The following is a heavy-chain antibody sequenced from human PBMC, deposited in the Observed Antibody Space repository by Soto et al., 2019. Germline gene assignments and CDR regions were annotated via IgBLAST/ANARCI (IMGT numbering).Heavy chain of an antibody. V-gene: IGHV4-59*08. CDR3: ARRRDYFDY. CDR1: GVSITSYY. J-gene: IGHJ4*02. Sequence: QVQLQESGPGLVKPSETLSLTCTVSGVSITSYYWSWVRQPPGKGLEWIGSSYYGGNTNYNPTLESRVTISVDTSKNEFSLKLSSVTDADTAVYYCARRRDYFDYWGQGTLVTVSS. CDR2: SYYGGNT.